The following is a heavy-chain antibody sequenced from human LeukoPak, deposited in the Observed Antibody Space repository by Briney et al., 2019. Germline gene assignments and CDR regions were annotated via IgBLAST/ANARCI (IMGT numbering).Heavy chain of an antibody. V-gene: IGHV4-39*01. D-gene: IGHD1-7*01. CDR1: GGSISSSSYY. CDR2: IYYSGST. Sequence: PSETLSLTCTVSGGSISSSSYYWGWIRQPPGKGLEWFGSIYYSGSTYYNPSLKSRVTISVDTSKNQFSLKLSSVTAADTAVYYCASVVPRYNWNYVGYWGQGTLVTVSS. CDR3: ASVVPRYNWNYVGY. J-gene: IGHJ4*02.